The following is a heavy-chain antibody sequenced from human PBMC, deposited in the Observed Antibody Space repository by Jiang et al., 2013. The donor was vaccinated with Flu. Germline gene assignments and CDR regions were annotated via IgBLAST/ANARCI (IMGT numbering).Heavy chain of an antibody. CDR2: IYYSGST. D-gene: IGHD5-18*01. Sequence: SLTCTVSGDSISSYYWSWIRLPPGKGLEWIGYIYYSGSTNYNPSLKSRVAISVDTSKNQFPLELSSVTAADTAVYYCARTKAGYSYDYWGQGTLVTVSS. V-gene: IGHV4-59*01. CDR1: GDSISSYY. CDR3: ARTKAGYSYDY. J-gene: IGHJ4*02.